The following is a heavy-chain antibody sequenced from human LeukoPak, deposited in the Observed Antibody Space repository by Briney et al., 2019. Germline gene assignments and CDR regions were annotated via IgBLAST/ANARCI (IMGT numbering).Heavy chain of an antibody. CDR1: GFSFSSYA. V-gene: IGHV3-23*01. Sequence: GGSLRLSCAASGFSFSSYAMSWVRQAPGKGLEWVSSVSGSGGSTYYADSVKGRLTISRDISKNTLCLQMNSLRAEDTAVYYCAKDWYFDLWGRGTLVTVSS. CDR2: VSGSGGST. J-gene: IGHJ2*01. CDR3: AKDWYFDL.